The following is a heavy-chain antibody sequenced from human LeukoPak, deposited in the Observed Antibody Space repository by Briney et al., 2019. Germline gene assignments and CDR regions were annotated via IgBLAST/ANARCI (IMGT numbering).Heavy chain of an antibody. V-gene: IGHV3-21*01. CDR2: ISSSSSYI. CDR3: ATAPPRHSGSWTGAFDY. Sequence: GGSLRLSCAASGFTFSSYSMNWVRQAPGKGLEWVSSISSSSSYIYYADSVKGRFTISRDNAKNSLYLQMNSLRAEDTAVYYCATAPPRHSGSWTGAFDYWGQGTLVTVSS. CDR1: GFTFSSYS. J-gene: IGHJ4*02. D-gene: IGHD1-26*01.